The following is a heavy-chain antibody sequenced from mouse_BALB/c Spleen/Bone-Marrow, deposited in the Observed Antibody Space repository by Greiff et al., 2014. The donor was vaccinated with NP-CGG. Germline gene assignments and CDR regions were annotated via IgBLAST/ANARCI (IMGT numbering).Heavy chain of an antibody. D-gene: IGHD1-1*01. J-gene: IGHJ2*01. CDR2: IDPANGNT. CDR3: ARVQLTGSRGVDY. V-gene: IGHV14-3*02. CDR1: DFNFKDTY. Sequence: VQLKESGAELVKPGASVKLSCTASDFNFKDTYMHWVNQRPEQGLEWIGRIDPANGNTKYDPKLQGKATITADTYSNADCLLLSSLTTEDPAVYYCARVQLTGSRGVDYWGQGTTLAVSS.